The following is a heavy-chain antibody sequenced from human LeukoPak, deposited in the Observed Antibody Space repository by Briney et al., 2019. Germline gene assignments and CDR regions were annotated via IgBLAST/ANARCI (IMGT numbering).Heavy chain of an antibody. D-gene: IGHD6-6*01. CDR1: GGSISSYY. CDR3: AREAGGPAARRAFDI. CDR2: IYYSGST. Sequence: NTSETLSLTCTVSGGSISSYYWSWIRQPPGKGLEWIGYIYYSGSTNYNPSLKSRVTISVDTSKNQFSLKLSSVTAADTAVYYCAREAGGPAARRAFDIWGQGTMVTVSS. V-gene: IGHV4-59*12. J-gene: IGHJ3*02.